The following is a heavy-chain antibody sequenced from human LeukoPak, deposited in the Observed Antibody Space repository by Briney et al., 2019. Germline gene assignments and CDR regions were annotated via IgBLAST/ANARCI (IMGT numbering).Heavy chain of an antibody. J-gene: IGHJ1*01. CDR2: IYSDGNT. D-gene: IGHD1-26*01. CDR1: GFTVCNKR. CDR3: VREREGSNSEH. Sequence: GGSLRLSCAASGFTVCNKRLSWVRQAPGMGLEWVSTIYSDGNTYYPDSVKGRFTISRDGSKNTLYLQLNSLRTEDTAIYYCVREREGSNSEHWGQGTLVTVSS. V-gene: IGHV3-53*01.